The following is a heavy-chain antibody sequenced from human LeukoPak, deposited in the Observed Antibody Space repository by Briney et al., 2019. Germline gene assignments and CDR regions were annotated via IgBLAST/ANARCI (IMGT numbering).Heavy chain of an antibody. CDR2: ISGSGGST. CDR1: GFTFSSYS. CDR3: AKDLSVVVTAGYYFDY. J-gene: IGHJ4*02. V-gene: IGHV3-23*01. Sequence: GGSLRLSCAASGFTFSSYSMNWVRQAPGKGLEWVSAISGSGGSTYYADSVKGRFTISRDNSKNTLYLQMNSLRAEDTAVYYCAKDLSVVVTAGYYFDYWGQGTLVTVSS. D-gene: IGHD2-21*02.